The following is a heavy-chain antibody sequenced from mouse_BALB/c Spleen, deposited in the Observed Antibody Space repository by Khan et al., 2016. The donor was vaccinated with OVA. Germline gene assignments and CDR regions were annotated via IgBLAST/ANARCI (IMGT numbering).Heavy chain of an antibody. CDR3: VRAGAYYRNDGWFAY. CDR2: INPSNGYT. J-gene: IGHJ3*01. V-gene: IGHV1-4*01. D-gene: IGHD2-14*01. Sequence: QVRLQQSGAELARPGASVKMSCKASGYTFSSYTIHWIKLRPGQGLEWIGYINPSNGYTNYNQKFKDKATLTADKSSTTAYMQLSSLTSDDSAVXICVRAGAYYRNDGWFAYWGQGTLVTVSA. CDR1: GYTFSSYT.